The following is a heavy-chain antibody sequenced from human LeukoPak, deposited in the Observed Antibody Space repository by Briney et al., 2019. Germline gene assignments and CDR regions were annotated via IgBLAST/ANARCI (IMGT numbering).Heavy chain of an antibody. V-gene: IGHV3-30*04. D-gene: IGHD3-10*01. CDR2: ISYDGSNK. CDR3: ARDYVGETNYYYYGMDV. Sequence: GGSLRLSWAASGFTFSSYAMHWVRQAPGKGLEGVAVISYDGSNKYYADSVKGRFTISRDNSKNTLYLQMNSLRAEDTAVYYCARDYVGETNYYYYGMDVWGQGTTVTVSS. J-gene: IGHJ6*02. CDR1: GFTFSSYA.